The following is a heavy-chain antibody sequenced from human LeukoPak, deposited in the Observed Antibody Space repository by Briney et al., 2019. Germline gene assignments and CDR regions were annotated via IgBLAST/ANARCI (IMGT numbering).Heavy chain of an antibody. J-gene: IGHJ4*02. CDR3: TRTGSTGGY. Sequence: PSETLSLTCTVSGGSVSGGNYYCRWIRQSPGKGLEWIGYIHYSGSTVYNPSLKSRVTMSIDTSKNQFSLNLSSATAADTAVYYCTRTGSTGGYWGQGTLVTVSS. CDR1: GGSVSGGNYY. V-gene: IGHV4-61*01. CDR2: IHYSGST. D-gene: IGHD1-7*01.